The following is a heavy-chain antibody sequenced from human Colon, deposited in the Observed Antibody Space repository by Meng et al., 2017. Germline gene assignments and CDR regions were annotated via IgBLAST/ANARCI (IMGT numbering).Heavy chain of an antibody. CDR3: ARVKSGSYFGY. CDR2: IYSDGSST. V-gene: IGHV3-74*01. CDR1: GFTVSSYW. D-gene: IGHD1-26*01. Sequence: GESMKISCAASGFTVSSYWIHWVRHAPGKGLEWVSRIYSDGSSTSYADSVKGRFTISRDNAKNTLYLQMNSLRADDTAVYYCARVKSGSYFGYWGQGTLVTVSS. J-gene: IGHJ4*02.